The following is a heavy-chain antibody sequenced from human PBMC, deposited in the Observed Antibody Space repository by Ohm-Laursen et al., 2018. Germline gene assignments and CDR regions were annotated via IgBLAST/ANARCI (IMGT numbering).Heavy chain of an antibody. J-gene: IGHJ3*02. CDR2: ISSSSYI. D-gene: IGHD1-1*01. Sequence: SLRLSCTASGFTFSSYSMNWVRQAPGKGLEWVSSISSSSYIYYADSVKGRFTISRDNAKNSLYLQMNSLRAEDTAVYYCARVYNAFDIWGQGTMVTVSS. CDR1: GFTFSSYS. CDR3: ARVYNAFDI. V-gene: IGHV3-21*01.